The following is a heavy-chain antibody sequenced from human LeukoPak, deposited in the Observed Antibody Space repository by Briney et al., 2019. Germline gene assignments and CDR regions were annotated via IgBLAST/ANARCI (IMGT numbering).Heavy chain of an antibody. CDR2: INHSGST. V-gene: IGHV4-34*01. Sequence: SETLSLTCAVYGGSFSGYYWSWIRQPPGKGLEWIGEINHSGSTNYNPSLKSRVTISADTSKNQFSLKLSSVTAADTAVYYCARGGYCSSTSCSRFDYWGQGTLVTVSS. CDR3: ARGGYCSSTSCSRFDY. J-gene: IGHJ4*02. D-gene: IGHD2-2*01. CDR1: GGSFSGYY.